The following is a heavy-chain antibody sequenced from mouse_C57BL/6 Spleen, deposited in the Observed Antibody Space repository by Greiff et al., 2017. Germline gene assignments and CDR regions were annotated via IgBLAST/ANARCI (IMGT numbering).Heavy chain of an antibody. CDR2: IYPRSGNT. V-gene: IGHV1-81*01. CDR1: GYTFTSYG. J-gene: IGHJ3*01. D-gene: IGHD3-2*02. Sequence: QVQLQQSGAELARPGASVKLSCKASGYTFTSYGISWVKQRTGKGLEWIGEIYPRSGNTYYNEKLKGKATLTADKSSSTAYMELRSLTSEDSAVYFCAREAGGAWFAYWGQGTLVTVAA. CDR3: AREAGGAWFAY.